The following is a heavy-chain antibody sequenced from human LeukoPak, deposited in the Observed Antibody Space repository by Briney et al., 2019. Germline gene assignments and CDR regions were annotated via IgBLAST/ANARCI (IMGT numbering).Heavy chain of an antibody. Sequence: SETLSLTCTVSGGSISSYCWSWIRQPPGKGLEWIGYIYYSGSTNYNPSLKSRVTISVDTSKNQFSLKLSSVTAADTAVYYCARHVSLYDSSGYWVYWGQGTLVTVSS. J-gene: IGHJ4*02. CDR2: IYYSGST. V-gene: IGHV4-59*08. CDR1: GGSISSYC. CDR3: ARHVSLYDSSGYWVY. D-gene: IGHD3-22*01.